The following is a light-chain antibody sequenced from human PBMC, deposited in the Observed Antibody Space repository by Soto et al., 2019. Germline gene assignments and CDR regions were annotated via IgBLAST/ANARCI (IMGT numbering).Light chain of an antibody. V-gene: IGLV2-14*01. Sequence: QSALTQPASVSGSPGQSITISCNGTSSDVGGYNFVSWYQQHPDKAPKLIIYEVSNRPSGVSNRFSASKSGNTASLTISGRQAEDEADYYCISFTSSITWVFGGGTKLTVL. J-gene: IGLJ3*02. CDR2: EVS. CDR3: ISFTSSITWV. CDR1: SSDVGGYNF.